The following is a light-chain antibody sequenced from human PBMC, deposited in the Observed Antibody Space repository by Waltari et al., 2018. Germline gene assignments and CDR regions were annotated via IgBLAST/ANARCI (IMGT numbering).Light chain of an antibody. CDR2: AAS. J-gene: IGKJ4*01. CDR3: LQTNSLPFT. Sequence: DIQMPQSPSSVSASVGDRVTITCRASQGISSWLAWYQQKPGKAPNLFISAASSLQSGVPSRFSGSGSGTDFTLTISSLQPEDFATYYCLQTNSLPFTFGGGTNVEIK. V-gene: IGKV1D-12*01. CDR1: QGISSW.